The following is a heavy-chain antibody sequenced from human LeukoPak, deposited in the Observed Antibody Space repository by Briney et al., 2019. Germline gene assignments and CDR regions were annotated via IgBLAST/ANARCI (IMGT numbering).Heavy chain of an antibody. D-gene: IGHD1-26*01. J-gene: IGHJ4*02. V-gene: IGHV1-8*01. CDR1: GYTFTSYN. CDR3: ARIVSGSFYY. CDR2: VDPNSGNT. Sequence: ASVKVSCKASGYTFTSYNIHWVRQATGQGLEWMGWVDPNSGNTGYAQQFQGRVTMTRSTSISTAYMELSSLRSEDTAVYYCARIVSGSFYYWGQGTLVTVSS.